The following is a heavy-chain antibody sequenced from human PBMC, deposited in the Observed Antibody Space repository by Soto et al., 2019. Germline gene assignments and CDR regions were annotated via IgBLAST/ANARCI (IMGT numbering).Heavy chain of an antibody. CDR2: TYYRSKWYN. J-gene: IGHJ5*02. D-gene: IGHD5-18*01. CDR1: GESGSINSAA. V-gene: IGHV6-1*01. CDR3: ARGYTKGPYSWFDP. Sequence: QTLSLTAAMSGESGSINSAAWNWIRHTPSRGLEWLGRTYYRSKWYNDYAVSVKSRITINPYTSKNQFSLQLNSVTPEDTAVYYCARGYTKGPYSWFDPWGQGTLVNVAS.